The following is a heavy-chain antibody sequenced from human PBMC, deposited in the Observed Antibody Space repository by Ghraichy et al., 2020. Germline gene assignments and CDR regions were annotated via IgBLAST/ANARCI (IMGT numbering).Heavy chain of an antibody. CDR3: ARVRVGATWDDAFDI. J-gene: IGHJ3*02. D-gene: IGHD1-26*01. V-gene: IGHV3-74*01. Sequence: GGSLRHSCAASGFTFSSYWMHWVRQAPGKGLVWVSRINSDGSSTSYADSVKGRFTISRDNAKNTLYLQMNSLRAEDTAVYYCARVRVGATWDDAFDIWGQGTMVTVSS. CDR2: INSDGSST. CDR1: GFTFSSYW.